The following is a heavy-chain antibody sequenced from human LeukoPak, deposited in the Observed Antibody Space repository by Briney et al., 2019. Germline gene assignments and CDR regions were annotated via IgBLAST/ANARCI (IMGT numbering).Heavy chain of an antibody. J-gene: IGHJ4*02. Sequence: PGGSLRLSCAASGFTFSSYAMSWVRQAPGKGLEWVSAISGSGGSTYYADSVKGRFTISRDKSKNTLYLQMNGLRAEDTAVYYCAKDLGITVARIGGFDSWGQGTLVTVSS. CDR3: AKDLGITVARIGGFDS. D-gene: IGHD6-19*01. CDR1: GFTFSSYA. CDR2: ISGSGGST. V-gene: IGHV3-23*01.